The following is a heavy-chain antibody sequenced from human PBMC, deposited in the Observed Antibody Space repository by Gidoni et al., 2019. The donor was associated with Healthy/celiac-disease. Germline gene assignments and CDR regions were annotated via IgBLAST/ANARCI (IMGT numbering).Heavy chain of an antibody. J-gene: IGHJ4*02. D-gene: IGHD5-12*01. V-gene: IGHV4-34*01. CDR1: GGSFSGYY. Sequence: QVQLQQWGAGLLTPSETLSLTCAVYGGSFSGYYWSWIRQPPGKGLEWIGEINHSGSTNYNPSLKSRVTISVDTSKNQFSLKLSSVTAADTAVYYCARSSLRDGYPGADFDYWGQGTLVTVSS. CDR2: INHSGST. CDR3: ARSSLRDGYPGADFDY.